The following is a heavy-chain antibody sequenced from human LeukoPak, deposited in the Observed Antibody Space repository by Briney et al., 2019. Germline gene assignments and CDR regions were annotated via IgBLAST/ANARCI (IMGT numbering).Heavy chain of an antibody. J-gene: IGHJ4*02. CDR2: IRYDGSNK. CDR1: GFTFSSYG. D-gene: IGHD3-10*01. V-gene: IGHV3-30*02. Sequence: GGSLRLSCAASGFTFSSYGMHWVRQAPGKGLEWVAFIRYDGSNKYYADSVKGRFTISRDNSKNTLYLQMNSLRAEDTAVYYCANGGSGSYYLYYFDYWGQGTLVTVPS. CDR3: ANGGSGSYYLYYFDY.